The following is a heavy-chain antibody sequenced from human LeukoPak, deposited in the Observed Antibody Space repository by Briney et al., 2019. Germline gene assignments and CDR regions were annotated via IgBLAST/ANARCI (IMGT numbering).Heavy chain of an antibody. CDR1: GGSISSYY. D-gene: IGHD3-10*01. CDR3: ARITYYYGSGSYGGFDP. V-gene: IGHV4-4*09. J-gene: IGHJ5*02. CDR2: IYTSGST. Sequence: PSETLSLTCTVSGGSISSYYWSWIRQPPGKGLEWIGYIYTSGSTNYNPSLKSRVTISVDTSKNQFSLKLSSVTAAATAVYYCARITYYYGSGSYGGFDPWGQGTLVTVSS.